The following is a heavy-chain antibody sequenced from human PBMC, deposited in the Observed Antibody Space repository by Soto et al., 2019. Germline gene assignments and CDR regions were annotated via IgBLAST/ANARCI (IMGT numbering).Heavy chain of an antibody. CDR1: GFAFSTYA. D-gene: IGHD6-13*01. V-gene: IGHV3-23*01. J-gene: IGHJ6*02. CDR2: ISGSGGSS. Sequence: VGSLRLSCAAAGFAFSTYAMTWVRQAPGKGLEWVSVISGSGGSSYYAASVKGRFTISRDNSKNTLFLQMNGLRAEDTAVYYCAKVTKRAAAGRYEYYKYGMDVWGQGTTVTVSS. CDR3: AKVTKRAAAGRYEYYKYGMDV.